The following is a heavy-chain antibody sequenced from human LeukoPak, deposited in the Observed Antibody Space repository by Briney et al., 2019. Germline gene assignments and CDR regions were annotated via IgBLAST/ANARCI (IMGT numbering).Heavy chain of an antibody. CDR2: VYHSGST. J-gene: IGHJ5*02. D-gene: IGHD3-22*01. V-gene: IGHV4-4*02. Sequence: PSETLSLTCAVSGGSISSSNWWSWVRQPPGKGLEWIGEVYHSGSTNYNPSLESRVTISVDKSKNQFSLKLSSVTAADTAVYYCAREYKVGDSSGYYPWGQGTLVTVSS. CDR1: GGSISSSNW. CDR3: AREYKVGDSSGYYP.